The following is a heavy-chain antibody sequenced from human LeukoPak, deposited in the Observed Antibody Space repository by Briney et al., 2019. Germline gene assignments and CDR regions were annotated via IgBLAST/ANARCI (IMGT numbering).Heavy chain of an antibody. V-gene: IGHV4-39*01. CDR1: GGSISSSPYY. Sequence: SETLSLTSTVSGGSISSSPYYWGWIRQPPGKGLEWIGTIYYRGSTYSNPSLNSRVTISLDTSKNQFSLRLRSVTAADTALYYCARHYLSDGILSTFDPWGQGTLVTVSS. D-gene: IGHD2-2*01. CDR3: ARHYLSDGILSTFDP. J-gene: IGHJ5*02. CDR2: IYYRGST.